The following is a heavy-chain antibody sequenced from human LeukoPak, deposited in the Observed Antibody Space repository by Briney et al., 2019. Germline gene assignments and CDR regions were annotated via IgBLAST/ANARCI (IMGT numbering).Heavy chain of an antibody. CDR2: ISSSGSTI. V-gene: IGHV3-48*04. J-gene: IGHJ4*02. CDR3: ARDRAERHYYDSSGYILFDY. D-gene: IGHD3-22*01. CDR1: GFTFSSYG. Sequence: GGSLRLSCAASGFTFSSYGMHWIRQAPGKGLEWVSYISSSGSTIYYADSVKGRFTISRDNAKNSLYLQMNSLRAEDTAVYYCARDRAERHYYDSSGYILFDYWGQGTLVTVSS.